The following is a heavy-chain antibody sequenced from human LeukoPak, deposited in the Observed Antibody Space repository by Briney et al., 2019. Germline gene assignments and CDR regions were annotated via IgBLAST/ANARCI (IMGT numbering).Heavy chain of an antibody. CDR1: GYTFTSYY. V-gene: IGHV1-46*01. CDR3: ATGGFWSGYYRNDAFDI. Sequence: ASVKVSCKASGYTFTSYYMHWVRQAPGQGLEWMGIINPSGGSTSYAQKFQGRVTMTEDTSTDTAYMELSSLRSEDTAVYYCATGGFWSGYYRNDAFDIWGQGTMVTVSS. CDR2: INPSGGST. J-gene: IGHJ3*02. D-gene: IGHD3-3*01.